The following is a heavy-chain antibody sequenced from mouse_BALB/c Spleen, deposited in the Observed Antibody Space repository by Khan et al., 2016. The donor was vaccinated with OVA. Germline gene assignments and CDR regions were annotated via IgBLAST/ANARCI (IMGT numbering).Heavy chain of an antibody. Sequence: QVQLKESGPGLVAPSQSLSITCTVSGFSLTGYGVNWVRQPPGKGLGWLGMLWGDGSTDYNSALKSRLNLSKDNSKSQVFIKMNSLQTDDTARYYCARAYYGNYREAMDYWGHGTSVTVSS. CDR3: ARAYYGNYREAMDY. J-gene: IGHJ4*01. CDR2: LWGDGST. V-gene: IGHV2-6-7*01. D-gene: IGHD2-10*01. CDR1: GFSLTGYG.